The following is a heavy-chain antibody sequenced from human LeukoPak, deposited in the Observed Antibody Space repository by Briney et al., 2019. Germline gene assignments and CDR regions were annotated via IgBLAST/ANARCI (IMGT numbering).Heavy chain of an antibody. CDR1: GFTFSSYA. J-gene: IGHJ4*02. Sequence: GGSLRLSCAASGFTFSSYAMSWVRQAPGKGLEWVSAIRGSGGSTYYADSVKGRFTISRDNSKNTLYLQMNSLRAEDTAVYYCAKHPVYYYDSSGYYNYWGQGTLVTVSS. CDR3: AKHPVYYYDSSGYYNY. CDR2: IRGSGGST. D-gene: IGHD3-22*01. V-gene: IGHV3-23*01.